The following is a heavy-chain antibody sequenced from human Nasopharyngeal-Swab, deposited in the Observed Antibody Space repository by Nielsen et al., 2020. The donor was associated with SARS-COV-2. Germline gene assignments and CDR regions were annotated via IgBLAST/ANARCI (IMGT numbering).Heavy chain of an antibody. V-gene: IGHV4-39*01. CDR3: ASAGVDISTGSSGGCFDY. Sequence: AGSLRLSCAASGLTFSSYWMSWVRHPQGKGLEWVGSIYYSGSTYYTPSLNSRVTISVDTSKSQFSLKLRSVTAADTAVYYCASAGVDISTGSSGGCFDYWGQGALVTVSS. CDR1: GLTFSSYW. CDR2: IYYSGST. J-gene: IGHJ4*02. D-gene: IGHD3-9*01.